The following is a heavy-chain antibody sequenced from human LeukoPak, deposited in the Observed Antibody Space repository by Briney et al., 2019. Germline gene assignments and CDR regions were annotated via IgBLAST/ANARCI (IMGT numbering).Heavy chain of an antibody. CDR3: ARDLAPLYYYDSSGYSTEFDY. D-gene: IGHD3-22*01. Sequence: VKVSCKASGGTFSSYAISWVXQAPGQGLEWMGGXIXIFGTANYAQKFQGRVTITADESTSTAYMELSSLRSEDTAVYYCARDLAPLYYYDSSGYSTEFDYWGQGTLVTVSS. V-gene: IGHV1-69*13. J-gene: IGHJ4*02. CDR1: GGTFSSYA. CDR2: XIXIFGTA.